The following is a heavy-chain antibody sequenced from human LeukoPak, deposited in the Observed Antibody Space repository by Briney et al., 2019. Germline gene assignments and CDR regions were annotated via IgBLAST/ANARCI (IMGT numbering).Heavy chain of an antibody. CDR3: ARGRYQLLWGDY. V-gene: IGHV3-33*01. CDR2: IWYDGSNK. CDR1: GFTFSSYG. D-gene: IGHD2-2*01. J-gene: IGHJ4*02. Sequence: GGSLRLSCAASGFTFSSYGMHWVRPGPGKGLGWGAVIWYDGSNKYYAGSVKGRFTISRDNSKNTLYLQMNSLRAEDTAVYYCARGRYQLLWGDYWGQGTLVTVSS.